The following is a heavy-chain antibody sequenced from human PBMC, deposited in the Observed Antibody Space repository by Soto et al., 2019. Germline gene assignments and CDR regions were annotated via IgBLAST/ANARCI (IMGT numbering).Heavy chain of an antibody. D-gene: IGHD3-3*01. V-gene: IGHV3-30-3*02. CDR3: TKEGLFWSGSFDS. Sequence: LRLSCAASGFTFRSYPMHWVRQAPGKGLEWVAIVSYDGITKYADSVKGRFTISRDNSNNTLFLQMNSLRTEDTAVYYCTKEGLFWSGSFDSWGQGTLVTVSS. CDR2: VSYDGITK. J-gene: IGHJ4*02. CDR1: GFTFRSYP.